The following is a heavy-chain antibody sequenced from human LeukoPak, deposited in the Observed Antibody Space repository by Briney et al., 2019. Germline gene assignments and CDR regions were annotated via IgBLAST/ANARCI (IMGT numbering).Heavy chain of an antibody. CDR3: TRVDDTSGYSLGS. V-gene: IGHV3-72*01. Sequence: RGSLRLSCAASGFTFSDHYMDWVRQAPEEGLESVGRTRKKAKSYTTEYAASVKGRFTISRDDSKNSLYLQMNSVTTEDTAVYYCTRVDDTSGYSLGSWGQGTLVTVSS. J-gene: IGHJ4*02. D-gene: IGHD3-22*01. CDR1: GFTFSDHY. CDR2: TRKKAKSYTT.